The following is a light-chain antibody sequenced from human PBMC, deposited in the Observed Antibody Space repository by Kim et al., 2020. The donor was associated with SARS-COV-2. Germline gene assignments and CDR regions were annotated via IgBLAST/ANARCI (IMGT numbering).Light chain of an antibody. CDR3: SAWDSSLSAWV. J-gene: IGLJ3*02. CDR2: RNN. Sequence: QAGLTQPPSVSKGLRQTATRTCTGNSNNVGNQGVAWLQQHQGHPPKLLSFRNNNRPSGISERLSASGSGNTASLTITGLQPEDEADYYCSAWDSSLSAWVFGGGTQLIFL. CDR1: SNNVGNQG. V-gene: IGLV10-54*01.